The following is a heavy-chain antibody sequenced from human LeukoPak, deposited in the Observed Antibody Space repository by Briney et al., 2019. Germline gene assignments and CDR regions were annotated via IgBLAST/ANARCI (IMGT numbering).Heavy chain of an antibody. J-gene: IGHJ4*02. CDR3: AKVERNYDSSGYLFDY. Sequence: PGGSLRLSCAASGFTFSSYAMSWVRQAPGKGLDWVSAISGSGGSTYYADSVKGRFTISRDNSKNTLYLQMNSLRAEDTAVYYCAKVERNYDSSGYLFDYWGQGTLVTVSS. D-gene: IGHD3-22*01. V-gene: IGHV3-23*01. CDR2: ISGSGGST. CDR1: GFTFSSYA.